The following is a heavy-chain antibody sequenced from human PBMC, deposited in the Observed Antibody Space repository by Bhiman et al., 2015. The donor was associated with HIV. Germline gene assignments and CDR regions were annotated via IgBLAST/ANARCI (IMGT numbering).Heavy chain of an antibody. J-gene: IGHJ4*02. CDR2: ISSSSSTI. Sequence: EVQLVESGGGLVQPGGSLRLSCAASRFTFSSNSMNWVRQAPGKGLEWVSYISSSSSTIYYADSVKGRFTISRDNAKNTLYLQMNSLRADDTAVYYCARGERGIAAAAYFDYWGQGTLVTVSS. CDR1: RFTFSSNS. D-gene: IGHD6-13*01. CDR3: ARGERGIAAAAYFDY. V-gene: IGHV3-48*01.